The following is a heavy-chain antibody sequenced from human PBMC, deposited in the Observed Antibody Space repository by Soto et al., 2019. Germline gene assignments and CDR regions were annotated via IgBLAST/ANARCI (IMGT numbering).Heavy chain of an antibody. J-gene: IGHJ3*02. CDR3: ARGLVYSYYYDSSGYSLSGLGAFDI. Sequence: ASVKVSCTASGYTFTGNYMHCVRQAPGQGLEWMGWINPNSGGTNYAQKFQGWVTMTRDTSISTAYMELSRLRSDDTAVYYCARGLVYSYYYDSSGYSLSGLGAFDIWGQGTMVTVSS. CDR1: GYTFTGNY. V-gene: IGHV1-2*04. D-gene: IGHD3-22*01. CDR2: INPNSGGT.